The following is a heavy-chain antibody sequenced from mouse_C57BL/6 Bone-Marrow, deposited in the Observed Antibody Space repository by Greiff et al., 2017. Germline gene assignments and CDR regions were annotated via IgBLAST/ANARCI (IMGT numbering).Heavy chain of an antibody. J-gene: IGHJ3*01. CDR2: IHPSDSDT. Sequence: VQLQQPGAELVKPGASVKVSCKASGYTFTSYWMHWVKQRPGQGLEWIGRIHPSDSDTNYNQKFKGKATLTVYKYSSTAYMQLSSLTSEDAAVYYCAIIWFAYWGQGTLVTVSA. CDR1: GYTFTSYW. V-gene: IGHV1-74*01. CDR3: AIIWFAY.